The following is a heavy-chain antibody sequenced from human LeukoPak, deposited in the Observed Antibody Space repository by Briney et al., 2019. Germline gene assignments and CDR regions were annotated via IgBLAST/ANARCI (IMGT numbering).Heavy chain of an antibody. Sequence: GGSLRLSCDASGFTVNSYAMNWVRQAPGKGLEWVSVISASGDNTYYADSVKGRFTISRDDSKNTVYLQMNSLRADDTAVYHCAKGGRRHYGDYVGFWGQGTLVTVSS. J-gene: IGHJ4*02. V-gene: IGHV3-23*01. CDR1: GFTVNSYA. CDR2: ISASGDNT. D-gene: IGHD4-17*01. CDR3: AKGGRRHYGDYVGF.